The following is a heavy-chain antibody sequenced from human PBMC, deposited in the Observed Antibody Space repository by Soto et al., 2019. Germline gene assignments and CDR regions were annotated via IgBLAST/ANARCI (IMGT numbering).Heavy chain of an antibody. CDR3: ARGISEDGTFNWFDP. J-gene: IGHJ5*02. CDR2: IYDSGST. V-gene: IGHV4-59*12. D-gene: IGHD1-7*01. Sequence: PSETLSLTCTVSGGSISSYYWSWIRQPPGKGLEWIGYIYDSGSTHYNPSLESRLTISIDTSQNHFSLSLTSVTAADTAVYYCARGISEDGTFNWFDPWGQGTLVTVSS. CDR1: GGSISSYY.